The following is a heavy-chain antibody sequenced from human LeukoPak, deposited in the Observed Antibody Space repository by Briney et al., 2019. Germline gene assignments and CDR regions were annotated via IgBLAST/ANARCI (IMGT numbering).Heavy chain of an antibody. CDR3: AKDRYSYAFEYSDS. V-gene: IGHV3-30*18. Sequence: GGSLTLSCAASGFTFSSYGMHWVSQAPGKGLDWVAVISNDGSKKYYADSVKGRFTISRDNSKNTLSLQVSSLRTEDTAVYYCAKDRYSYAFEYSDSWGQGTLVTVSS. CDR2: ISNDGSKK. CDR1: GFTFSSYG. D-gene: IGHD5-18*01. J-gene: IGHJ4*02.